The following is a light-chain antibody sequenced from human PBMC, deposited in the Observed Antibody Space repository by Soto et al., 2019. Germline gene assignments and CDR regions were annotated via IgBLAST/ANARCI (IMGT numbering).Light chain of an antibody. CDR2: DAS. J-gene: IGKJ1*01. Sequence: EIVLTQSPATLSLSPGERATLSCRASQSVSSYLAWYQQKPGQAPRLLIYDASNRATGIPARFSGSGSGTEFTLTISSREPEDFAVYYCQQRINLPVTCGQGTRVEIK. V-gene: IGKV3-11*01. CDR3: QQRINLPVT. CDR1: QSVSSY.